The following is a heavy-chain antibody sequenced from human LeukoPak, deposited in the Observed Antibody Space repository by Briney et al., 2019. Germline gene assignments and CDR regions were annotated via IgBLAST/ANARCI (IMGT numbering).Heavy chain of an antibody. Sequence: ASVKVSCKASGYTFTGYYMHWVRQAPGQGIEWMGWINHNSGGTNYAQKFQGRVTMTRDTSISTAYMELSRLRSDDTAVYYCARVITIFGVVISWGVCWGQGTLVTVSS. CDR2: INHNSGGT. D-gene: IGHD3-3*01. V-gene: IGHV1-2*02. CDR1: GYTFTGYY. J-gene: IGHJ4*02. CDR3: ARVITIFGVVISWGVC.